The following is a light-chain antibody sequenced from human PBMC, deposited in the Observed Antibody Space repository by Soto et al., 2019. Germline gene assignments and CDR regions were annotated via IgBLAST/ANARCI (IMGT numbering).Light chain of an antibody. CDR2: DVT. Sequence: QSVLTQPPSASGSPGQSVTIPCTGTSSDVGSYNYVSWYQHHPGKAPKLIIFDVTKRPSGVPDRFSGSKSGNTASLTVSGLQAEDEADYYCASYAGSNTPYVFGTGTKVTVL. CDR3: ASYAGSNTPYV. CDR1: SSDVGSYNY. J-gene: IGLJ1*01. V-gene: IGLV2-8*01.